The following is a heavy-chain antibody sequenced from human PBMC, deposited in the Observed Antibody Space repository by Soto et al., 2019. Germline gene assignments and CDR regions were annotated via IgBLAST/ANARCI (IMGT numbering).Heavy chain of an antibody. V-gene: IGHV4-34*01. J-gene: IGHJ4*02. D-gene: IGHD3-10*01. CDR2: INHSGST. CDR1: GGSFSGYY. CDR3: ARGRITMVRGVIPILDY. Sequence: PSETLSLTCAVFGGSFSGYYWSWIRQPPGKGLEWIGEINHSGSTNYNPSLKSRVTISVDTSKNQFSLKLSSVTAADTAVYYCARGRITMVRGVIPILDYWGQGTLVTVSS.